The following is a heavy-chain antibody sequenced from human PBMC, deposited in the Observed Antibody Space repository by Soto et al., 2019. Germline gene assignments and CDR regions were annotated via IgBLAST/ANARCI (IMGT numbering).Heavy chain of an antibody. D-gene: IGHD2-15*01. Sequence: QVQLVESGGGVVQPGRSLRLSCAASGFTFTTYAIHWVRQAPGKGLEWVAVISNDGRGKYYADSVKGRFTISRDNSKITLYLQMNSLRSDDTAVYYCARDQCFGGGRSCYYFDFWGQGTLVTVSS. CDR3: ARDQCFGGGRSCYYFDF. J-gene: IGHJ4*02. V-gene: IGHV3-30*04. CDR2: ISNDGRGK. CDR1: GFTFTTYA.